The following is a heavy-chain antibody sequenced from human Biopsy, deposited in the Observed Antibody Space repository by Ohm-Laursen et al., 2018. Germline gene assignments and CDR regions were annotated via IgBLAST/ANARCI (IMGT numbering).Heavy chain of an antibody. D-gene: IGHD3-3*01. CDR3: ARSFGVVINYEHNWFDP. J-gene: IGHJ5*02. Sequence: ESSVKVSCKASGATFSNYAINWLRQAPGRGLEWMGGINPMFGTAKYAQRFQGRVTITADKSTSTADMELSSLRSDDTAVYYCARSFGVVINYEHNWFDPWGQGTLVTVSS. CDR2: INPMFGTA. CDR1: GATFSNYA. V-gene: IGHV1-69*06.